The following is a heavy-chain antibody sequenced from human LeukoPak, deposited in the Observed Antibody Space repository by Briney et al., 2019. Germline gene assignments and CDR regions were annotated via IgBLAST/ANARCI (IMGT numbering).Heavy chain of an antibody. J-gene: IGHJ4*02. V-gene: IGHV3-53*01. Sequence: GGSLRLSCAASGFTVSSNYMSWVRQAPGKGLEWVSVIYSGRSGGRTYYADSVKGRFIISRDDSKNTLDLQMNSLRAEDTAVYYCVKMRWLQLPSSHFDYWGQGTLVTVSS. CDR1: GFTVSSNY. D-gene: IGHD5-24*01. CDR3: VKMRWLQLPSSHFDY. CDR2: IYSGRSGGRT.